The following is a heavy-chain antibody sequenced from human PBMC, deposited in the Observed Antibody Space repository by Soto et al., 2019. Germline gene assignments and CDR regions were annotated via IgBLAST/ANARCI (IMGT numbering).Heavy chain of an antibody. CDR2: INPNSGGT. CDR3: ARGRYSYGYYYFDY. D-gene: IGHD5-18*01. V-gene: IGHV1-2*04. J-gene: IGHJ4*02. Sequence: GASVKVSCKASGYTFTGYYMHWVRQAPGQGLEWMGWINPNSGGTNYAQKFQGWVTMTRDTSISTAYMELSRLRSDDTAVYYCARGRYSYGYYYFDYWGQGTLVTVSS. CDR1: GYTFTGYY.